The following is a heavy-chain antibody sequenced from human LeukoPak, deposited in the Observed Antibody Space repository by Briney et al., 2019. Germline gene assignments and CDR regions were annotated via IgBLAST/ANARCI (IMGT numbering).Heavy chain of an antibody. D-gene: IGHD6-13*01. CDR1: GYTFTSYY. J-gene: IGHJ4*02. Sequence: ASVKVSCKASGYTFTSYYMHWVRQAPGQGLEWMGIINPSGGSTSYAQKFQGRVTMTRDTSTSTVYMELSSLRSEDTAVYYCARLSYGRIAAAGTDYWGQGTLVTVSS. CDR2: INPSGGST. V-gene: IGHV1-46*01. CDR3: ARLSYGRIAAAGTDY.